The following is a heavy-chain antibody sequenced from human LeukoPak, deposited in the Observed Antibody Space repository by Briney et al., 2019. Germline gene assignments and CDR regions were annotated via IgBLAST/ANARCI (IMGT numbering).Heavy chain of an antibody. V-gene: IGHV4-4*07. Sequence: GSLRLSCTVSGFTVSSNSMSWIRQPAGKGLEWIGRIYTSGSTNYNPSLKSRVTISVDTSKNQFSLKLSSVTAADTAVYYCARVRLPPYYYYYYYMDVWGKGTTVTVSS. CDR1: GFTVSSNS. CDR3: ARVRLPPYYYYYYYMDV. CDR2: IYTSGST. J-gene: IGHJ6*03. D-gene: IGHD5-18*01.